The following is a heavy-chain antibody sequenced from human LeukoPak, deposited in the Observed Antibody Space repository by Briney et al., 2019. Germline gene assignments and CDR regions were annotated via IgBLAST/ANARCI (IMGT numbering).Heavy chain of an antibody. CDR2: IKTETDGGTS. V-gene: IGHV3-15*01. Sequence: GGSLRLSCAASGITFSAAWMGWVSQPPGKGLEWVGRIKTETDGGTSDYATPVKGRFTISRDDSRNTLFLQMNSLKSEDTAVYYCTTDRPYCSSTSCYLPDYWGQGTLVTVSS. D-gene: IGHD2-2*01. CDR3: TTDRPYCSSTSCYLPDY. CDR1: GITFSAAW. J-gene: IGHJ4*02.